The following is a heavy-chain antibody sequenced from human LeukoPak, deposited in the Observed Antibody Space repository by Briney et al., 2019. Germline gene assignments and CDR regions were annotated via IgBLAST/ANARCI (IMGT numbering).Heavy chain of an antibody. J-gene: IGHJ4*02. Sequence: SETLSLTCTASGGSISSYYWSWIRQRPGKGLEWIGYIYYSGSTNYNPSLKSRVTISVDTSKNQFSLKLSSVTAADTAVYYCARVLGGGWYYFDYWGQGTLVTVSS. D-gene: IGHD6-19*01. CDR1: GGSISSYY. V-gene: IGHV4-59*01. CDR2: IYYSGST. CDR3: ARVLGGGWYYFDY.